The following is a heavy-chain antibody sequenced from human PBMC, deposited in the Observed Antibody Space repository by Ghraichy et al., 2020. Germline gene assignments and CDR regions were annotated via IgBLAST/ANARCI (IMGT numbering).Heavy chain of an antibody. J-gene: IGHJ4*02. V-gene: IGHV3-23*01. Sequence: GESLNISCAASGFTFSYAMSWVRQAPGKGLEWVSAITGSGGTTYYADSVKGRFTISRDNSKNTLYLQMNTLRAEETAVYYCAKSLKVGATYSVSDYWGQGTLVTVSS. CDR3: AKSLKVGATYSVSDY. D-gene: IGHD1-26*01. CDR2: ITGSGGTT. CDR1: GFTFSYA.